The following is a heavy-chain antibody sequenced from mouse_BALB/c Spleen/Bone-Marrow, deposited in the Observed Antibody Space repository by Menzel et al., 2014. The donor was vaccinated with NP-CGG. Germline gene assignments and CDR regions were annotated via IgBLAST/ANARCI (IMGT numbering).Heavy chain of an antibody. Sequence: VMLVESGPELVKPGASVKLSCKASDYTFTSSDINWVRQGPEQGLEWMGWIFPGDGSTKYNEKFKGKATLTIDKSSSTAYIQLSRLTSEDSAVYFCARNYKSAWFTYWGQGTLVTVSA. V-gene: IGHV1-85*01. D-gene: IGHD2-12*01. CDR1: DYTFTSSD. J-gene: IGHJ3*01. CDR3: ARNYKSAWFTY. CDR2: IFPGDGST.